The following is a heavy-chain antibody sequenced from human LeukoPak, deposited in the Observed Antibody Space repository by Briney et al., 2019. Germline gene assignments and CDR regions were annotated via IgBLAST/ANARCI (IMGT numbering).Heavy chain of an antibody. V-gene: IGHV3-53*05. CDR1: GFTVSSDY. CDR2: IYSGGSM. J-gene: IGHJ5*02. Sequence: GGSLRLSCAASGFTVSSDYMSWVRQAPGKGLEWVSVIYSGGSMYYADSVKGRFTISRDNSKNTLSLQMNSLRLEDTAMYYCARVPGTRARGNWFDPWGQGTLVTVSS. D-gene: IGHD6-6*01. CDR3: ARVPGTRARGNWFDP.